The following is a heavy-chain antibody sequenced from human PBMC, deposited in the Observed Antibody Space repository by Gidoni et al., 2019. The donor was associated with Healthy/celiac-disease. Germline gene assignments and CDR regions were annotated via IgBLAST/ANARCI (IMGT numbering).Heavy chain of an antibody. CDR2: ISGSGGST. CDR3: ATTLAGEQEEDY. V-gene: IGHV3-23*01. CDR1: GFTFSSYA. D-gene: IGHD3-16*01. Sequence: EVQLLESGGGLVQPGGSLRLSCAASGFTFSSYAMSWVRQAPGKGLEWVSAISGSGGSTYYADSVKGRFTISRDNSKNTLYLQMNSLRAEDTAVYYCATTLAGEQEEDYWGQGTLVTVSS. J-gene: IGHJ4*02.